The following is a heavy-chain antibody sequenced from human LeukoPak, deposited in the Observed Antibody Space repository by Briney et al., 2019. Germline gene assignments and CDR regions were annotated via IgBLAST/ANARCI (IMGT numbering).Heavy chain of an antibody. CDR2: ISSSGSTI. CDR3: ARAPSFYYYGMDV. J-gene: IGHJ6*02. CDR1: GFTFSDYY. V-gene: IGHV3-11*01. Sequence: GGSLRLSCAASGFTFSDYYISWIRQAPGKGLEWVSYISSSGSTIYYADSVKGRFTISRDNAKNSLYLQMNSLRAEDTAVYYCARAPSFYYYGMDVWGQGTTVTVSS.